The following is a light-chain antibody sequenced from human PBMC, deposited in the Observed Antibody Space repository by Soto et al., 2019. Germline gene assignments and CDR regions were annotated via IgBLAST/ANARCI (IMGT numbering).Light chain of an antibody. CDR1: SSNIGAGYD. Sequence: SVLTQPPSVSGAPGQRVTVSCTGISSNIGAGYDVHWYQQLPGTAPKLLIYGNNNRPSGVPDRFSGSKSGTSASLAITGLQAEDEADYFCQSFDSSPSAWVFGGGTKVTVL. CDR3: QSFDSSPSAWV. J-gene: IGLJ3*02. CDR2: GNN. V-gene: IGLV1-40*01.